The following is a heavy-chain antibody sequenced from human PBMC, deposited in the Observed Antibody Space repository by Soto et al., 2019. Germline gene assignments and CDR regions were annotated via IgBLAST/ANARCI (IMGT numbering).Heavy chain of an antibody. D-gene: IGHD3-9*01. V-gene: IGHV3-30-3*01. CDR2: ISYDGSNK. CDR1: GFTFSSYA. J-gene: IGHJ5*02. CDR3: ARDYDILTGYYPSAFDP. Sequence: QVQLVESGGGVVQPGRSLRLSCAASGFTFSSYAMHWVRQAPGKGLEWVAVISYDGSNKYYADSVKGRFTISRDNSKNTLYLQRNSLRAEDTAVYYCARDYDILTGYYPSAFDPWGQGTLVTVSS.